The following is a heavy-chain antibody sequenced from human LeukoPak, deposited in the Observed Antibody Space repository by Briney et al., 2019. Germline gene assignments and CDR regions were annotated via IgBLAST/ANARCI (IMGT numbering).Heavy chain of an antibody. V-gene: IGHV3-21*01. D-gene: IGHD3-10*01. CDR3: AYYYGSGTLIDY. CDR2: ISTSSSYI. J-gene: IGHJ4*02. Sequence: PGGSLRLSCAASGFTFSTYSMNWVRQAPGKGLEWVSSISTSSSYIDYADSVKGRFTISRDNAKNSLFLQMNSLRAEDTAVYYCAYYYGSGTLIDYWGQGTLVTVSS. CDR1: GFTFSTYS.